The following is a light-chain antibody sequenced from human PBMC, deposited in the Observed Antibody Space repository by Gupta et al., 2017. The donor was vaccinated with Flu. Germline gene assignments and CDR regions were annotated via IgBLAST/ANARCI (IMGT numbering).Light chain of an antibody. CDR1: SSDSGSYNY. CDR2: EVR. V-gene: IGLV2-8*01. J-gene: IGLJ1*01. Sequence: QSVTISCAGSSSDSGSYNYVSWVHQHPGNARKLLIYEVRNRPAGAPDRFSGSKSGNTAALTVSGLQAEDEDDYYCSSFADSRYIFGAGTTVTVL. CDR3: SSFADSRYI.